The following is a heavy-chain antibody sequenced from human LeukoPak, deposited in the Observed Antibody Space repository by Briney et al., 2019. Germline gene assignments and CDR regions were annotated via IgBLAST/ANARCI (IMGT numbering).Heavy chain of an antibody. CDR2: IYYSGST. J-gene: IGHJ3*02. Sequence: SETLSLTCTVSGGSISSYYWSWIRQPPGKGLEWIGYIYYSGSTNYNPSLKSRVTISVDTSKNHFSLNLSSVTAADTAVYYCARSDGYGLVGIWGQGTMVTVSS. CDR1: GGSISSYY. V-gene: IGHV4-59*12. D-gene: IGHD3-10*01. CDR3: ARSDGYGLVGI.